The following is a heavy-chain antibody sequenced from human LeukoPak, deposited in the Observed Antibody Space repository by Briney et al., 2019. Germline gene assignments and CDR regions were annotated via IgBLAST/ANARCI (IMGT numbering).Heavy chain of an antibody. V-gene: IGHV3-30*18. D-gene: IGHD3-10*01. J-gene: IGHJ4*02. CDR2: ISYDGSNK. CDR1: GFTFSSYG. Sequence: GGSLRLSCAASGFTFSSYGMHWVRQAPGKGLEWVAVISYDGSNKYYADSVKGRFTISRDNSKNTLYLQMNSLRAEDTAVYYCAKDIMVRGVSGSRGFNWGQGTLVTVSS. CDR3: AKDIMVRGVSGSRGFN.